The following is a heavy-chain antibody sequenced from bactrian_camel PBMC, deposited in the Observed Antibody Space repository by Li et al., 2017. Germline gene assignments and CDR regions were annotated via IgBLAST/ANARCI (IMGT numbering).Heavy chain of an antibody. D-gene: IGHD1*01. CDR1: QYTDRHHC. V-gene: IGHV3S40*01. Sequence: VQLVESGGGSVQAGGSLRLSCSASQYTDRHHCMAWFRQAPGKEREGVAAIRTDVGMTMYADSVKGRFTISQDNAKDTVFLQMNSLKPEDTAMYYCAAERYLCTWRPRYWGRGTQVTVS. J-gene: IGHJ4*01. CDR3: AAERYLCTWRPRY. CDR2: IRTDVGMT.